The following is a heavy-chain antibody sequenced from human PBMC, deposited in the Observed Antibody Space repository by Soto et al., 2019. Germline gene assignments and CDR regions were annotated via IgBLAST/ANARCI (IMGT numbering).Heavy chain of an antibody. V-gene: IGHV3-23*01. Sequence: GGSLRLSCAASGFSFGSYALSWVRQAPGKGLEWVSTISGSDGKTFYADAVKGRFSISRDTSQNTLYLQMNSLRADDTAIYYCARWSYLDYWGQGTRVTSP. CDR2: ISGSDGKT. CDR3: ARWSYLDY. CDR1: GFSFGSYA. J-gene: IGHJ4*02. D-gene: IGHD3-3*01.